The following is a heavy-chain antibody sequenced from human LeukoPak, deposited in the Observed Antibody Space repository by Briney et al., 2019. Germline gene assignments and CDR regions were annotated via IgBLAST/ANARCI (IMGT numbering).Heavy chain of an antibody. CDR1: GGSISGYY. J-gene: IGHJ6*02. V-gene: IGHV4-59*12. Sequence: SETLSLTCTVSGGSISGYYWSWIRQTPGKGLEWIAYIYYSGSIEYNPSLQSRVTISVDTSKNQFSLTLSSVTAADTAVYYCARDRLTLVRGVPLGMDVWGLGTTVTVSS. CDR2: IYYSGSI. D-gene: IGHD3-10*01. CDR3: ARDRLTLVRGVPLGMDV.